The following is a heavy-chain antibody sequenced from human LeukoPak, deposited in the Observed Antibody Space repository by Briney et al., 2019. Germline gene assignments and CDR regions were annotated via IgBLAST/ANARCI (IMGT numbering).Heavy chain of an antibody. V-gene: IGHV4-39*01. Sequence: PSETLSLTCTVSGGSISSSSYYWGWIRQPPGKGLEWIGSIYYSGSTYYNPSLKSRVTISVDTSKNQFSLKLSSVTAADTAVYYCARRRSGGPSDWGQGILVTVSS. CDR2: IYYSGST. CDR3: ARRRSGGPSD. D-gene: IGHD3-10*01. J-gene: IGHJ4*02. CDR1: GGSISSSSYY.